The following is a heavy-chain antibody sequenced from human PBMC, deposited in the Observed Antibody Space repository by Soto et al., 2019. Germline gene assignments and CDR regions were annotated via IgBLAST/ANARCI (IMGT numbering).Heavy chain of an antibody. J-gene: IGHJ6*02. CDR2: IYNSGRT. V-gene: IGHV4-39*01. Sequence: SETLSLTCTVSGDSISSSNYYWGWILQPPGKGLEWIGSIYNSGRTYYNASLNSRATISVDTSKNHFSLKLSSVTAADTAVYYCARHAVELRFGYYYGMDVWGQGTTVTGPS. CDR1: GDSISSSNYY. D-gene: IGHD1-7*01. CDR3: ARHAVELRFGYYYGMDV.